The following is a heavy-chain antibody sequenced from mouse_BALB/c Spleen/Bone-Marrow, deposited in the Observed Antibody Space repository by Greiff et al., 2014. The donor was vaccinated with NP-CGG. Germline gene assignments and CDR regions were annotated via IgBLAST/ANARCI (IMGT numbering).Heavy chain of an antibody. CDR1: GYPFTGYT. D-gene: IGHD1-1*01. CDR2: INPYNGGT. J-gene: IGHJ2*01. Sequence: SGPELVKPGASMKISCKASGYPFTGYTMNWVKQSHGKNLEWIGLINPYNGGTSYNQKFKGKATLTVGKSSSTAYMELLSLTSEDSAVYYCARLDYYGSSSYFDYWGQGTTLTVSS. CDR3: ARLDYYGSSSYFDY. V-gene: IGHV1-18*01.